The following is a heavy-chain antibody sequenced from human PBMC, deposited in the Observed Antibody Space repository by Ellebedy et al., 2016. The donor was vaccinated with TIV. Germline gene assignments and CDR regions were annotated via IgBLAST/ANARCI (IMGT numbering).Heavy chain of an antibody. D-gene: IGHD4-11*01. CDR1: GGSISSYY. CDR2: IHYSGSA. J-gene: IGHJ4*02. CDR3: ARAPDHSNYVFDY. V-gene: IGHV4-59*12. Sequence: SETLSLTCSVSGGSISSYYWNWIRQPPGEGLEWIGYIHYSGSANYKPSLRSRVSISVDTSKNQFALKLTSVTAADTAVYYCARAPDHSNYVFDYWGQGTLVTVSS.